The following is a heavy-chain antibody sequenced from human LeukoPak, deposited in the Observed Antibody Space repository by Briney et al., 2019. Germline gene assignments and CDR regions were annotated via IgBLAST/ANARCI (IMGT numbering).Heavy chain of an antibody. CDR3: ASYDILIGYYFDY. CDR2: IYYSGST. V-gene: IGHV4-59*01. D-gene: IGHD3-9*01. J-gene: IGHJ4*02. Sequence: NSSETLSLTCTVSGGSISSYYWSWIRQPPGKGLEWIGYIYYSGSTNYNPSLKSRVTISLDTSKNQYSLKLSSVTAADTAVYYCASYDILIGYYFDYWGQGILVTVSS. CDR1: GGSISSYY.